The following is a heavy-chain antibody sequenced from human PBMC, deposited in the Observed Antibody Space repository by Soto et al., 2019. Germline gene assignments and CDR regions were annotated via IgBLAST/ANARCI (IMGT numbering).Heavy chain of an antibody. D-gene: IGHD5-18*01. CDR3: ARDRMYIYGPDEY. Sequence: EVQLVESGGGLVQPGGSLRLSCEASGFTFSTYEINWVRQAPGKGLEWVSYISGSGTPIYYADSVKGRFTISRDNAKNSLYLQMNSLRAEDTGVYYCARDRMYIYGPDEYWGQGTLVTVSS. CDR2: ISGSGTPI. V-gene: IGHV3-48*03. CDR1: GFTFSTYE. J-gene: IGHJ4*02.